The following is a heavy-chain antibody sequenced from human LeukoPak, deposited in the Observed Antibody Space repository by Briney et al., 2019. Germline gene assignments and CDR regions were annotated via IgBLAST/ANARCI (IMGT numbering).Heavy chain of an antibody. J-gene: IGHJ4*02. CDR1: GGSISSYY. D-gene: IGHD6-13*01. CDR2: IYYSGST. V-gene: IGHV4-59*01. Sequence: ASETLSLTCTVSGGSISSYYWSWIRQPPGKGLEGIGYIYYSGSTNYNPSLKSRVTISVDTSKNQFSLKLSSVTAADTAVYYCARDRQYSSSWYDYWGQGTLVTVSS. CDR3: ARDRQYSSSWYDY.